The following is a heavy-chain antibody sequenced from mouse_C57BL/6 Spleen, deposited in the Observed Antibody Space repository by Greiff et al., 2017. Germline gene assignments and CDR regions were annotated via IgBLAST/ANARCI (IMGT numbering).Heavy chain of an antibody. CDR3: ARYSNDVFDY. Sequence: EVQLQQSGPELVKPGASVKISCKASGYTFTDYYMNWVKQSHGKSLEWIGDINPNNGGTSYNQKFKGKATLTVDKSSSTAYMELRSLTSEDSAVYYCARYSNDVFDYWGQGTTLTVSS. J-gene: IGHJ2*01. D-gene: IGHD2-12*01. CDR2: INPNNGGT. V-gene: IGHV1-26*01. CDR1: GYTFTDYY.